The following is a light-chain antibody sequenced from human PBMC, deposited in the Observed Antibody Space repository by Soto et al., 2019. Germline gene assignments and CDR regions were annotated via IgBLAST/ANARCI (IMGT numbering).Light chain of an antibody. Sequence: EVVLTQSPGTLSLSPGERATLSCRASQRVNSYLNWYQQRPGQSPRLLVYDTSSRATGIPDRFSGSGSGTDFTLTISRLEPEDFAVYYCQQYGRSPITFGQGTRLEI. J-gene: IGKJ5*01. V-gene: IGKV3-20*01. CDR3: QQYGRSPIT. CDR1: QRVNSY. CDR2: DTS.